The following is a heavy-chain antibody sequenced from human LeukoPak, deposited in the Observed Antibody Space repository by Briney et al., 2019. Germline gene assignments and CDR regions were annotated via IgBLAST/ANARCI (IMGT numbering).Heavy chain of an antibody. CDR2: INSDGRTT. Sequence: GGSLRLSCEASEFTFSSYWMHWVRQAPGKGLVWVSRINSDGRTTIYADSVKGRFTISRDNAKNTLYLQMNSLRAEDTAVYYCAREGYYDSSGYSIRFSYWGQGTLVTVSS. D-gene: IGHD3-22*01. J-gene: IGHJ4*02. V-gene: IGHV3-74*01. CDR1: EFTFSSYW. CDR3: AREGYYDSSGYSIRFSY.